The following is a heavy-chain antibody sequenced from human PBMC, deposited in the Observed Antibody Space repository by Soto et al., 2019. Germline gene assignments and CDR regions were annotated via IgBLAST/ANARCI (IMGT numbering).Heavy chain of an antibody. J-gene: IGHJ4*02. CDR3: TTGLSNGYYNFDY. CDR1: GFTFNNAW. Sequence: PGGSLRLSCAASGFTFNNAWMSWVRQAPGKGLEWVGRIKGEADGGTTDYAAPVKGRITISRDHSKDTLYLRMNCLKTEDTAVYYCTTGLSNGYYNFDYWGQGT. CDR2: IKGEADGGTT. D-gene: IGHD3-22*01. V-gene: IGHV3-15*01.